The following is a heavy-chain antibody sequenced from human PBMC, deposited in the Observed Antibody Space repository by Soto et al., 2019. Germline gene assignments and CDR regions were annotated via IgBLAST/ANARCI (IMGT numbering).Heavy chain of an antibody. J-gene: IGHJ5*02. D-gene: IGHD2-2*01. V-gene: IGHV4-31*03. CDR2: IYYTGVT. Sequence: SETLSLTCFVSGASLHIGGYYWAWIRQNPGKGLEWIGYIYYTGVTYYNPSLGSRVNISVDTSKNQFSLELTSVTAADTAVYYCARYGSSTANWLEPWGHGLLVTVSS. CDR1: GASLHIGGYY. CDR3: ARYGSSTANWLEP.